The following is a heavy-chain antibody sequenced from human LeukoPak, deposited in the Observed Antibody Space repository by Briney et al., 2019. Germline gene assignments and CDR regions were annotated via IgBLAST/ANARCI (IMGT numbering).Heavy chain of an antibody. CDR3: AKGRTPFYSDSSGYHSSPYDY. J-gene: IGHJ4*02. CDR1: GFTFSSYA. CDR2: ISGSGGST. V-gene: IGHV3-23*01. Sequence: SGGSLRLSCAASGFTFSSYAMSWVRQAPGKGLEWVSAISGSGGSTYYADSVKGRFTISRDNSRNTLYLQMDTLRAEDTALYYCAKGRTPFYSDSSGYHSSPYDYWGQGTLVTVSS. D-gene: IGHD3-22*01.